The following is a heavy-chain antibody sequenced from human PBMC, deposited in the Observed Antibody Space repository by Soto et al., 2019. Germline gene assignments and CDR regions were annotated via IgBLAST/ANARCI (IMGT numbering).Heavy chain of an antibody. CDR2: IYYSGST. Sequence: SETLSLTCTVSGGSISSYYWSWIRQPPGKGLEWIGYIYYSGSTNYNPSLKSRVTISVDTSKNQFSLKLSSVTAADTAVYYCAKGYCSGGSCIYYYYGMDVWGQGTTVTVSS. CDR3: AKGYCSGGSCIYYYYGMDV. D-gene: IGHD2-15*01. V-gene: IGHV4-59*13. J-gene: IGHJ6*02. CDR1: GGSISSYY.